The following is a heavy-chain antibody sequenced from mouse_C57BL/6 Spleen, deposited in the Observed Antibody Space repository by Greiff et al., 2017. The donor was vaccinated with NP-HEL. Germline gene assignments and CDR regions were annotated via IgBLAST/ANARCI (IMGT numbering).Heavy chain of an antibody. Sequence: EVQLQQSGPELVKPGASVKMSCKASGYTFTDYNMHWVKQSHGKSLEWIGYINPNNGGTSYNQKFKGKATLTVNKSSSTAYMELRSLTSEDSAVYYCARTTVVSRNYFDYWGQGTTLTVSS. D-gene: IGHD1-1*01. V-gene: IGHV1-22*01. J-gene: IGHJ2*01. CDR3: ARTTVVSRNYFDY. CDR1: GYTFTDYN. CDR2: INPNNGGT.